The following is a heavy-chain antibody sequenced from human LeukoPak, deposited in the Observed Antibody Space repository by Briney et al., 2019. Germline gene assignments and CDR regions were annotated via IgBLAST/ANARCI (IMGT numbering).Heavy chain of an antibody. Sequence: GESLKISCKGSGYSFSNYWIGWVRQMPGKGLEWMGIIYPGDSDTRYSPSFQGQVTISADKSISTAYLQWSSLKASDTAMYYCARRQYYDILTGSARLYYFDYWGQGTLVTVSS. CDR3: ARRQYYDILTGSARLYYFDY. J-gene: IGHJ4*02. CDR2: IYPGDSDT. CDR1: GYSFSNYW. D-gene: IGHD3-9*01. V-gene: IGHV5-51*01.